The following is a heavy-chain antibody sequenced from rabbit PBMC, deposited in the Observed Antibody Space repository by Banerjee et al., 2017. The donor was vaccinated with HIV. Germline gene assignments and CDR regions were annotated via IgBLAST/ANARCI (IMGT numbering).Heavy chain of an antibody. CDR2: INMFTGKS. CDR1: GVSLNDKDV. J-gene: IGHJ4*01. D-gene: IGHD1-1*01. V-gene: IGHV1S45*01. Sequence: ESGGGLVKPEGSLTLTCKASGVSLNDKDVMCWVRQAPGKGLEWIACINMFTGKSVYASWAKGRFIMSRPSSTTVTLQMTSVTVADTATYFCARDSGDWCFDLWGPGTLVTVS. CDR3: ARDSGDWCFDL.